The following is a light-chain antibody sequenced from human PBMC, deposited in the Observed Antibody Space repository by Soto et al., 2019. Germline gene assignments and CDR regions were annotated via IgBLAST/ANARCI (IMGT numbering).Light chain of an antibody. CDR1: QSVLYSSNNKNY. J-gene: IGKJ5*01. CDR3: QQYYSTPIT. V-gene: IGKV4-1*01. CDR2: WAS. Sequence: DIVMTQSPDSLAVSMGERATINCKCSQSVLYSSNNKNYLVWYQQKPGQPPKLLIYWASTRESGVPDRFSGSGSGTDFTLTLSSLQVEDVAVYYCQQYYSTPITFGQGTRLEIK.